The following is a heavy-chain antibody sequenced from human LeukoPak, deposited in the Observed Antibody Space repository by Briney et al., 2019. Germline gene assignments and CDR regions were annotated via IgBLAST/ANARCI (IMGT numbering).Heavy chain of an antibody. V-gene: IGHV3-30*18. CDR1: GFTFSSYG. CDR3: AKDSGWYYFDY. CDR2: ISYDGSNK. J-gene: IGHJ4*02. D-gene: IGHD6-19*01. Sequence: AGGSLRLSCAASGFTFSSYGMHWVRQAPGKGLEWVAVISYDGSNKYYADSVKGRFTISRDNSKNTLYLQMNSLRAEDTAVYYCAKDSGWYYFDYWGQGTLVTASS.